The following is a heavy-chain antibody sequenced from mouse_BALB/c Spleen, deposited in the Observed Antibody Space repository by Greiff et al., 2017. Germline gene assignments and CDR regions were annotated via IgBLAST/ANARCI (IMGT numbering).Heavy chain of an antibody. Sequence: QVQLQQSGAELMKPGASVKISCKATGYTFSSYWIEWVKQRPGHGLEWIGEILPGSGSTNYNEKFKGKATFTADTSSNTAYMQLSSLTSEDSAVYYCARSDYGSSYRDAMDYWGQGTSVTVSS. D-gene: IGHD1-1*01. J-gene: IGHJ4*01. CDR1: GYTFSSYW. V-gene: IGHV1-9*01. CDR3: ARSDYGSSYRDAMDY. CDR2: ILPGSGST.